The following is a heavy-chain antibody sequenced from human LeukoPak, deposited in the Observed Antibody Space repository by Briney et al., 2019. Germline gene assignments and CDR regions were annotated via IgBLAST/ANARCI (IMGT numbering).Heavy chain of an antibody. Sequence: GGSLRLYCAASGFTFSDYGMHWVRQAPGKGLEWVAFIWDEGSNIYYADSVKGRFTISRDHSKNTLYLQMNGLRAENTAVYYCAKVGSGWYGIDYWGQGTLVTVSS. CDR2: IWDEGSNI. J-gene: IGHJ4*02. V-gene: IGHV3-30*02. D-gene: IGHD6-19*01. CDR1: GFTFSDYG. CDR3: AKVGSGWYGIDY.